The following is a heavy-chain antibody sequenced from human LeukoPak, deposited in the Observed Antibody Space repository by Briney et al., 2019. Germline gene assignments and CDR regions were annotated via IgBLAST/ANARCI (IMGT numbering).Heavy chain of an antibody. CDR1: GFTVSSNY. CDR3: AQGRWGSYHLWDAFDI. J-gene: IGHJ3*02. D-gene: IGHD3-16*01. CDR2: ISGSGGST. Sequence: GGSLRLSCAASGFTVSSNYMSWVRQAPGKGLEWVSAISGSGGSTYYADSVKGRFTISRDNSKNTLYLQMNSLRAEDTAVYYCAQGRWGSYHLWDAFDIWGQGTMVTVSS. V-gene: IGHV3-23*01.